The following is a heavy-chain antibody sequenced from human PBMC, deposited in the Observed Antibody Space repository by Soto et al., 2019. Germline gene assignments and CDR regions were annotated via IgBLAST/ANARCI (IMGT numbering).Heavy chain of an antibody. D-gene: IGHD1-26*01. CDR3: AIDRLGGSSRSAIDI. CDR2: ISGSGGST. CDR1: GFTFSSYD. V-gene: IGHV3-23*01. Sequence: GGSLRLSCAASGFTFSSYDMSWVRQAPGKGLEWVSGISGSGGSTYLADSVKGRFTISRDNSKNTLYLQMDSLRAEDTAFYYCAIDRLGGSSRSAIDIWGQGTLVTVSS. J-gene: IGHJ3*02.